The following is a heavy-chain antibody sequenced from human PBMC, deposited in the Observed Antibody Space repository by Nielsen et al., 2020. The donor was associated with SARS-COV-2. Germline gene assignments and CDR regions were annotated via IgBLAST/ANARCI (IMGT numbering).Heavy chain of an antibody. J-gene: IGHJ4*02. Sequence: GESLKISCKGSGYSFTSYWISWVRQMPGKGLEWMGRIDPSDSYTNYSPSFQGHVTISADKSISTAYLQWSSLRASDTAVYYCARHIQGPGYSFGFDYWGQGTLVTVSS. V-gene: IGHV5-10-1*01. D-gene: IGHD5-12*01. CDR3: ARHIQGPGYSFGFDY. CDR2: IDPSDSYT. CDR1: GYSFTSYW.